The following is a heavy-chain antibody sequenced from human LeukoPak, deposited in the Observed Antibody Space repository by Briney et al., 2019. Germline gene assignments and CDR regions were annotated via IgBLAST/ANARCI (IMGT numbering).Heavy chain of an antibody. V-gene: IGHV1-69*01. CDR3: ARGWASSSWYTGFDY. J-gene: IGHJ4*02. CDR1: GGTFSSYA. CDR2: IIPIFGTA. D-gene: IGHD6-13*01. Sequence: SVKVSCKASGGTFSSYAISWVRLAPGQGLEWMGGIIPIFGTANYAQKFQGRVTITADESTSTAYMELSSLRSEDTAVYYCARGWASSSWYTGFDYWGQGTLVTVSS.